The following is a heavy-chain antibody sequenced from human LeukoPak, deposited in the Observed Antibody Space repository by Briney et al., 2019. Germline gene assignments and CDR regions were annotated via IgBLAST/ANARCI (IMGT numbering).Heavy chain of an antibody. Sequence: SETLSLTCTVSGGSVSSGSYYWSWIRQPPGKDRGWIGYTYYSGSTNYNPSLKSRVTISVDTSKNQFSLKLSSVTAADTAVYYCARDLGYCSGGSCYLDAFDIWGQGTMVTVSS. CDR2: TYYSGST. CDR3: ARDLGYCSGGSCYLDAFDI. D-gene: IGHD2-15*01. J-gene: IGHJ3*02. CDR1: GGSVSSGSYY. V-gene: IGHV4-61*01.